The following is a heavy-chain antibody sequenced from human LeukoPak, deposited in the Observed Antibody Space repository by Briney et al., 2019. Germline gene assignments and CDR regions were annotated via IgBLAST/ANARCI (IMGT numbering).Heavy chain of an antibody. CDR3: ARDGGHSSY. V-gene: IGHV3-48*01. Sequence: GGSLRLSCAASGFIFGRDSMNWVRQAPGKGLEWVSYISSSSSTIYYADSVKGRFTISRDNAKNSLYLQMNSLRAEDTAVYYCARDGGHSSYWGQGTLVTVSS. J-gene: IGHJ4*02. CDR1: GFIFGRDS. CDR2: ISSSSSTI. D-gene: IGHD3-16*01.